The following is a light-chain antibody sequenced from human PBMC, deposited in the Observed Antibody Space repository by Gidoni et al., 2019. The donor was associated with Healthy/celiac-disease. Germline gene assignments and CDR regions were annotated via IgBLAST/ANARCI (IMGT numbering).Light chain of an antibody. CDR1: PGISSG. CDR3: QQANSFPLT. V-gene: IGKV1-12*01. Sequence: DIQMTQSPSSVSASVGDIVTITCRASPGISSGLAWYQQKPGKAPKLLIYAASSLQSWVPSRFSGSGSGTDFTLTISSLQPEDFATYYCQQANSFPLTFGGGTKVEIK. CDR2: AAS. J-gene: IGKJ4*01.